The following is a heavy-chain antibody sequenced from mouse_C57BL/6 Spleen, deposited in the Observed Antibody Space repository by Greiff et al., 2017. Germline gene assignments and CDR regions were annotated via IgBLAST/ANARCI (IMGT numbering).Heavy chain of an antibody. J-gene: IGHJ3*01. CDR1: GYTVTGYW. V-gene: IGHV1-9*01. D-gene: IGHD2-4*01. Sequence: QVQLQQSGAELMKPGASVKLSCKATGYTVTGYWIEWVKQRPGPGLEWIGEILPGSGSTNYPAKFQGKGTFTADTSANTAYMQLSSLTTEDSAIYYCARKDYDGFAYWGQGTLVTVSA. CDR2: ILPGSGST. CDR3: ARKDYDGFAY.